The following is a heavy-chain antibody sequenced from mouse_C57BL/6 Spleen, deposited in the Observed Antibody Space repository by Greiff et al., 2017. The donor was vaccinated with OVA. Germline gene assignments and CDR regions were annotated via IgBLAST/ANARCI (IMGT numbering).Heavy chain of an antibody. CDR3: TTCDYGDFDY. Sequence: EVQLQQSGAELVRPGASVKLSCTASGFNIKDYYMHWVKQRPEQGLEWIGRIDPEDGDTEYAPKFQGKATMTADTFSNTAYLQLSSLTSEDTAVYYCTTCDYGDFDYWGQGTTLTVSS. V-gene: IGHV14-1*01. CDR2: IDPEDGDT. J-gene: IGHJ2*01. D-gene: IGHD2-4*01. CDR1: GFNIKDYY.